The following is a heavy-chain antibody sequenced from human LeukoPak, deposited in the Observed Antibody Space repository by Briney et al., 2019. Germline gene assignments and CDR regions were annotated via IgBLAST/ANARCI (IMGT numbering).Heavy chain of an antibody. J-gene: IGHJ4*02. CDR2: INPHSGGT. V-gene: IGHV1-2*02. CDR3: ARYLSTSSNWELDY. CDR1: GYTFSDYY. Sequence: ASVKVSCKASGYTFSDYYTHWVRQAPGQGLEWMGWINPHSGGTRYAQQFQGRVTMTRDTSIGTVYMELSTLRSDDTAVYYCARYLSTSSNWELDYWGQGTLVTVSS. D-gene: IGHD1-1*01.